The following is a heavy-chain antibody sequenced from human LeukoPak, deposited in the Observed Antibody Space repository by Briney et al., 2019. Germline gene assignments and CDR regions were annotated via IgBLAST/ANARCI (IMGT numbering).Heavy chain of an antibody. Sequence: VSVKVSCKASGYTFTSYGISWVRQAPGQGLEWMGWISAYNGNTNYAQKLQGRVTMTTDTSTSTAYMELRSLRSDDTAVYYCARDHRGSSGFYGMDVWGQGTTVTVSS. CDR1: GYTFTSYG. D-gene: IGHD3-22*01. J-gene: IGHJ6*02. CDR3: ARDHRGSSGFYGMDV. CDR2: ISAYNGNT. V-gene: IGHV1-18*01.